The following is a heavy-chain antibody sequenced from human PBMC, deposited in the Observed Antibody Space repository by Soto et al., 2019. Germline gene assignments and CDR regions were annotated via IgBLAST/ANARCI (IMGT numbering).Heavy chain of an antibody. CDR3: AKRLQYQLLSFDY. CDR1: GFTFSSYS. D-gene: IGHD2-2*01. J-gene: IGHJ4*02. Sequence: GVSPRLSCAASGFTFSSYSMSWVRQAPGKGLEWVSAISGSGGSTYYADSVKGRFTISRDNSKNTLYLQMNSLRAEDTAVYYCAKRLQYQLLSFDYWGQGTLVTVSS. CDR2: ISGSGGST. V-gene: IGHV3-23*01.